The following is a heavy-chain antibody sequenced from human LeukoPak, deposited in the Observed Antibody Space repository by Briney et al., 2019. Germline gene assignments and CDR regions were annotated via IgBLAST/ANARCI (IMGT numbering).Heavy chain of an antibody. J-gene: IGHJ4*02. CDR2: INPSGGST. V-gene: IGHV1-46*01. CDR1: GYTFTSYY. D-gene: IGHD3-3*01. Sequence: ASVTVSCKASGYTFTSYYMHWVRQAPGQGLEWMGIINPSGGSTSYAQKFQGRVTMTRDTSTSTVYMELSSLRSEDTAVYYCARAMWSGYFRPQKPFDYWGQGTLVTVSS. CDR3: ARAMWSGYFRPQKPFDY.